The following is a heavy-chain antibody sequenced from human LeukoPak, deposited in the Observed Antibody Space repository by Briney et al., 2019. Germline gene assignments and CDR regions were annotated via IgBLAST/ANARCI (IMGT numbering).Heavy chain of an antibody. Sequence: GGSLRLSCAASGFTFSSYAMSWVRQAPGKGLEWVSAISGSGGSTYYADSVKGRFTISRDNSKNTLYLQMNSLRAEDTAVYYCAKVGTGWLVRGVIDYWGQGTLVTVSS. J-gene: IGHJ4*02. CDR3: AKVGTGWLVRGVIDY. D-gene: IGHD6-19*01. CDR1: GFTFSSYA. CDR2: ISGSGGST. V-gene: IGHV3-23*01.